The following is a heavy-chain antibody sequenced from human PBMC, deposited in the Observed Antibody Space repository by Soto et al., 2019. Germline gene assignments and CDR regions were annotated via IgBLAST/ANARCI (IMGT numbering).Heavy chain of an antibody. D-gene: IGHD4-17*01. J-gene: IGHJ4*02. CDR2: IWYDGSNK. CDR1: GFTFSSYG. Sequence: GGSLRLSCAASGFTFSSYGMHWVRQAPGKGLEWVAVIWYDGSNKYYADSVKGRFTISRDNSKNTLYLQMNSLRAEDTAVYYCARDRLATVTTWLFDYWGQGTLVTVSS. V-gene: IGHV3-33*01. CDR3: ARDRLATVTTWLFDY.